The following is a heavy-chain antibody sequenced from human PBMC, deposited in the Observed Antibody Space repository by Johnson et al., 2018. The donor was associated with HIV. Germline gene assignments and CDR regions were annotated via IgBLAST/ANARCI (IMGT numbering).Heavy chain of an antibody. D-gene: IGHD6-19*01. CDR3: AKDLAGVPSAWSAFDI. J-gene: IGHJ3*02. CDR1: KFIFSSYA. CDR2: ISGSGSST. V-gene: IGHV3-23*04. Sequence: MQLVESGGGLVQPGGSLRLSCAASKFIFSSYAMSWVRQGPGKGLEWVSGISGSGSSTHYAESVKGRFTISRDNSKNTLYLQMNSLRVEDTAIYYCAKDLAGVPSAWSAFDIWGQGKTVTVSS.